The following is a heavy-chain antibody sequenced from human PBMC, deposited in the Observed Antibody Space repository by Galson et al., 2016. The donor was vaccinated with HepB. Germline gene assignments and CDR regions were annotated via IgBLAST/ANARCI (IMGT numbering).Heavy chain of an antibody. V-gene: IGHV3-7*01. D-gene: IGHD6-19*01. CDR1: GFNFRSYW. Sequence: SLRLSCAVSGFNFRSYWMSWVRQAPGKGLEWVANVKPDGSKKYYVDSVKGRFSISRDNTQKSLYLQMNSLRAEDTAVYYCARDAPVAVTAFDIWGQGTMVTVSS. CDR3: ARDAPVAVTAFDI. CDR2: VKPDGSKK. J-gene: IGHJ3*02.